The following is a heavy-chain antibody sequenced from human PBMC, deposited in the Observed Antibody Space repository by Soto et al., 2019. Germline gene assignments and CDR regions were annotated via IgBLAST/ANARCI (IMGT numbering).Heavy chain of an antibody. CDR3: ARGVVDILTGYYNLLDY. CDR1: GFTFSSYG. V-gene: IGHV3-33*01. J-gene: IGHJ4*02. D-gene: IGHD3-9*01. Sequence: QVQLVESGGGVVQPGRSLRLSCAASGFTFSSYGMHWVRQAPGKGLEWVAVIWYDGSNKYYADSVKGRFTISRDNSKNTLYLQMNSLRAEDTAVYYCARGVVDILTGYYNLLDYWGQGTLVTVSS. CDR2: IWYDGSNK.